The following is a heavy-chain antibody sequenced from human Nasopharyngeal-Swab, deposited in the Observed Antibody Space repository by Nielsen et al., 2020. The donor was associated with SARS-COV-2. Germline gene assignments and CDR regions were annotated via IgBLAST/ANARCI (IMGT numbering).Heavy chain of an antibody. CDR3: ARVRELVLGSYRWFDP. Sequence: SETLSLTCTVSGGSISSGGYYWSWIRQHPGKGLEWIGYIYYSGSTYYNPSLKSRVTISVDPSKNQFSLKLSSVTAADTAVYYCARVRELVLGSYRWFDPWGQGTLVTVSS. V-gene: IGHV4-31*03. J-gene: IGHJ5*02. D-gene: IGHD3-16*02. CDR2: IYYSGST. CDR1: GGSISSGGYY.